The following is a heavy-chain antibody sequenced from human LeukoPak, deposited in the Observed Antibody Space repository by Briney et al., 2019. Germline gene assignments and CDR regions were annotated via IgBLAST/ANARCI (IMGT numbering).Heavy chain of an antibody. CDR3: ATGYCSGTTCYYWFDP. D-gene: IGHD2-2*01. CDR2: INRNSGDT. Sequence: ASVKVSCKASGYTFTGYYMHWVRQAPGQGLEWMGWINRNSGDTNYAQKFQGRVTMTRDTSISTAYMDLSRLTSDDTAMYYCATGYCSGTTCYYWFDPWGQGTLVTVSS. J-gene: IGHJ5*02. CDR1: GYTFTGYY. V-gene: IGHV1-2*02.